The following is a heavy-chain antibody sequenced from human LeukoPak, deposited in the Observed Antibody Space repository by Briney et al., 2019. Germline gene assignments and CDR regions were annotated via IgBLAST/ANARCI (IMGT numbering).Heavy chain of an antibody. CDR2: ISYDGSNK. CDR1: GFTFSSYG. V-gene: IGHV3-30*18. Sequence: GGSLRLSWAASGFTFSSYGMHWVRQAPGKGLEWVAVISYDGSNKYYADSVKGRFTISRDNSKNTLYLQMNSLRAEDTAVYYCAKGRSEWELSADYWGQGTLVTVSS. J-gene: IGHJ4*02. CDR3: AKGRSEWELSADY. D-gene: IGHD1-26*01.